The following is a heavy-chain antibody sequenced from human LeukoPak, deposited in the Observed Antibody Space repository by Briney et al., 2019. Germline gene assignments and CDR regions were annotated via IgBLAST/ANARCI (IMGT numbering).Heavy chain of an antibody. CDR2: IIPIFGTA. Sequence: GSSVKVSCKASGGTFSSYAISWVRQAPGQGLEWMGRIIPIFGTANYAQKLQGRVTMTTDTSTSTAYMELRSLRSDDTAVYYCARVVPPVNYYDSSANWFDPWGQGTLVTVSS. D-gene: IGHD3-22*01. CDR1: GGTFSSYA. V-gene: IGHV1-69*05. CDR3: ARVVPPVNYYDSSANWFDP. J-gene: IGHJ5*02.